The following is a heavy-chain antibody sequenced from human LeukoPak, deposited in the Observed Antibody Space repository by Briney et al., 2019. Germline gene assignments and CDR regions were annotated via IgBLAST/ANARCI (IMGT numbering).Heavy chain of an antibody. D-gene: IGHD2-15*01. CDR1: GVSLSSYG. Sequence: GGSLRLSCLVSGVSLSSYGKHWVRQAPGKGLEWLAWLPYDGSYNLTAASLKGRFAISKDISTNTLYLDMDSLTAEDTAVYYCAAAGLGVAHWIDSWGQGTLVTVSS. V-gene: IGHV3-30*02. J-gene: IGHJ5*01. CDR2: LPYDGSYN. CDR3: AAAGLGVAHWIDS.